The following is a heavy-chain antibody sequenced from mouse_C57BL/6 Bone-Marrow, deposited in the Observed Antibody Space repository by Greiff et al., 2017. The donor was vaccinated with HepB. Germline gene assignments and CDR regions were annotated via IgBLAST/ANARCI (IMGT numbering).Heavy chain of an antibody. CDR2: ISDGGSYT. J-gene: IGHJ4*01. V-gene: IGHV5-4*01. Sequence: EVQVVESGGGLVKPGGSLKLSCAASGFTFSSYAMSWVRQTPEKRLEWVATISDGGSYTYYPDNVKGRFTISRDNAKNNLYLQMSHLKSEDTARYYGARDRLLTTVVMDDWGQGTSVT. CDR3: ARDRLLTTVVMDD. CDR1: GFTFSSYA. D-gene: IGHD1-1*01.